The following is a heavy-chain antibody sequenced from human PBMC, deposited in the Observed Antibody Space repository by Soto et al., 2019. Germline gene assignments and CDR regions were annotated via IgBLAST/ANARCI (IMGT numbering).Heavy chain of an antibody. CDR1: GFTFSSYA. CDR2: ISGSGGST. D-gene: IGHD3-16*01. CDR3: AKVLAYGNVPYYYYGMDV. V-gene: IGHV3-23*01. J-gene: IGHJ6*02. Sequence: GGSLRLSCAASGFTFSSYAMSWVRQAPGKGLEWVSAISGSGGSTYYADSVKGRFTISRDNSKNTLYLQMNSLRAEDTAVYYCAKVLAYGNVPYYYYGMDVWGQGTTVTVSS.